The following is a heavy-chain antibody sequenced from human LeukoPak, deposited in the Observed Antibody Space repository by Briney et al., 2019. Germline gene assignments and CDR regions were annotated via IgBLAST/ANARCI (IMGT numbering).Heavy chain of an antibody. CDR1: GGSISSGSYY. CDR3: ARGSRPPLLYSSSWSRYNWFDP. V-gene: IGHV4-39*06. J-gene: IGHJ5*02. D-gene: IGHD6-13*01. Sequence: PSETLSLTCTVSGGSISSGSYYWSWIRQPPGKGLEWIGEINHSGSTNYNPSLKSRVTISVDTSKNQFPLKLSSVTAADTAVYYCARGSRPPLLYSSSWSRYNWFDPWGQGTLVTVSS. CDR2: INHSGST.